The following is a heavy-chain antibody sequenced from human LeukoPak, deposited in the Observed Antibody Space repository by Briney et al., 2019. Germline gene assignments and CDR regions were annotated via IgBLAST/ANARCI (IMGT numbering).Heavy chain of an antibody. CDR1: GGSISSSNW. D-gene: IGHD3-10*01. CDR3: ARDSARTYYYGSGSYSPPDY. CDR2: IYHSGST. V-gene: IGHV4-4*02. J-gene: IGHJ4*02. Sequence: SGTLSLTCAVSGGSISSSNWWSWARQPPGKGLEWIGEIYHSGSTNYNPSLKSRVTISVDKSKNQFFLKLSSVTAADTAVYYCARDSARTYYYGSGSYSPPDYWGQGTLVTVSS.